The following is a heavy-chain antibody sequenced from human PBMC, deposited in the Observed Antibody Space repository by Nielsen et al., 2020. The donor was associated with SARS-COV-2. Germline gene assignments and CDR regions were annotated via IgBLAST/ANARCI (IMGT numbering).Heavy chain of an antibody. V-gene: IGHV3-30*18. CDR1: GFWFSYYA. D-gene: IGHD6-25*01. J-gene: IGHJ6*02. CDR2: VPYDGKHP. CDR3: AKRTAAVTFQYFFYYGMDV. Sequence: GGSLRLSCAASGFWFSYYAMHWVRQAPGKGLEWVGAVPYDGKHPHYADSVKGRFTISKDNSKNTLYLQMDSLRPDVTAVYYCAKRTAAVTFQYFFYYGMDVWGQGTTVAVSS.